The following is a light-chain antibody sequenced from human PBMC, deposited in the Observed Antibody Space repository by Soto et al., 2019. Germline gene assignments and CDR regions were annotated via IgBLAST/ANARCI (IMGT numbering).Light chain of an antibody. CDR2: GNS. Sequence: QSVLTQPPSVSGAPGQRVTISCTGSSSNIGAGYDVHWYQQLPGTAPKLLIYGNSNRPSGVPDRFSGSKSGTSASLAITGLQAEDEADYYWQSYDSSLSVVFGRGTKLTVL. J-gene: IGLJ2*01. CDR1: SSNIGAGYD. V-gene: IGLV1-40*01. CDR3: QSYDSSLSVV.